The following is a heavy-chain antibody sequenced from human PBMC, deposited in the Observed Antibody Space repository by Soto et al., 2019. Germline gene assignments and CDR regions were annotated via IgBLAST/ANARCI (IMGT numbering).Heavy chain of an antibody. CDR2: INPSGGST. J-gene: IGHJ4*02. CDR3: ASGYDILTGYQLYPYFDY. CDR1: GYTFTSYY. V-gene: IGHV1-46*01. Sequence: ASVKVSCKASGYTFTSYYMHWVRQAPGQGLEWMGIINPSGGSTSYAQKFQGRVTMTRDTSTSTVYMELSSLRSEDTAVYYYASGYDILTGYQLYPYFDYWGQGTLVTVSS. D-gene: IGHD3-9*01.